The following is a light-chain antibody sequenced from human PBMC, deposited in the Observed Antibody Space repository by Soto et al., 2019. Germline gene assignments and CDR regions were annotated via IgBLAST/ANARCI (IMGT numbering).Light chain of an antibody. Sequence: AIQMTQSPSSLSASVGDRVTITCRASQGIRNDLGWYQQKPGKAPKILIYAASSLRSGVPSRFSGSGSGSDFTLTISSRQPEDFATYYCLQDYNNPYPFGQGTTVDIK. J-gene: IGKJ2*01. CDR2: AAS. V-gene: IGKV1-6*01. CDR3: LQDYNNPYP. CDR1: QGIRND.